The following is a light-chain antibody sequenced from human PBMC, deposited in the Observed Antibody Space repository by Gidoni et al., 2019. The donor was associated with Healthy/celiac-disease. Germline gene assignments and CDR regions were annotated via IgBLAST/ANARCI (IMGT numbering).Light chain of an antibody. V-gene: IGLV3-1*01. CDR2: QDS. CDR3: QAWDSITVV. CDR1: KLGAKY. J-gene: IGLJ2*01. Sequence: SYELTQPPSVSVSPGQTASITCSGDKLGAKYACWYQQKPGQSPVLVIYQDSKRPSGIPERFSGSNSGNTATLTISGTQAMDEADYYCQAWDSITVVFGGGTKLPVL.